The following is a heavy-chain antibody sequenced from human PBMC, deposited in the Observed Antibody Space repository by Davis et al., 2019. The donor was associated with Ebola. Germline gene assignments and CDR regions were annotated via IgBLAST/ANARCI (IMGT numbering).Heavy chain of an antibody. CDR1: GFTFSSYA. Sequence: GESLKISCAASGFTFSSYAMSWVRQAPGKGLEWVSAISGSGGSTYYADSVKGRFTISRDNSKNTLYLQMNSLRAEDTAVYYCARDWLLLDYWGQGTLVTVSS. J-gene: IGHJ4*02. CDR2: ISGSGGST. V-gene: IGHV3-23*01. D-gene: IGHD3-9*01. CDR3: ARDWLLLDY.